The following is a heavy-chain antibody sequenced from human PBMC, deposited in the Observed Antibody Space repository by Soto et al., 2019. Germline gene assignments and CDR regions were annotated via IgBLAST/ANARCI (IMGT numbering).Heavy chain of an antibody. J-gene: IGHJ5*02. D-gene: IGHD4-4*01. V-gene: IGHV6-1*01. CDR2: TYCRSNWYT. CDR3: AKQKGNSWLDP. Sequence: SQTLSLTCDISGDSVSTNSATWNWIRQSPSRGLEWLGRTYCRSNWYTDYAVSVKGRITISPDTSNNQLSLQLNSVTPDDTAVNYWAKQKGNSWLDPWSQGTRVPVPS. CDR1: GDSVSTNSAT.